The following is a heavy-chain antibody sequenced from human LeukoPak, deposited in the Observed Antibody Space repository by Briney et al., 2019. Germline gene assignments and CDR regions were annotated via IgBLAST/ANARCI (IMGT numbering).Heavy chain of an antibody. Sequence: SETLSLTCAVSGVSISSNLWWTWVRQPPGKGLEWIAEIHHSGSINYNPSLKSRVTISVDKAKNQFSLNLNSMTAADTAAYYCTKSDGYGLIRICGRGTMVTVSS. CDR3: TKSDGYGLIRI. D-gene: IGHD3-10*01. CDR2: IHHSGSI. J-gene: IGHJ3*02. V-gene: IGHV4-4*02. CDR1: GVSISSNLW.